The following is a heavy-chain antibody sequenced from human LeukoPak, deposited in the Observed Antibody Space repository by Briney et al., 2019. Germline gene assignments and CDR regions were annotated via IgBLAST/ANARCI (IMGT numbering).Heavy chain of an antibody. CDR2: IKQDGSEK. CDR1: GFTFSSYW. Sequence: PGGSLRLSCAASGFTFSSYWMSWVRQAPGKGLEWVANIKQDGSEKYYVDSVKGRFTISRDNAKNSLYLQMNSLRAEDTAVYYCARDFSDTVTTLYYFDYWGQGTLVTVSS. D-gene: IGHD4-17*01. J-gene: IGHJ4*02. V-gene: IGHV3-7*01. CDR3: ARDFSDTVTTLYYFDY.